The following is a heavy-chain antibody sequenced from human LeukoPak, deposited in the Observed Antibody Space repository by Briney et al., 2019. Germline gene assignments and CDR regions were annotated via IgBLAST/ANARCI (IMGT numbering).Heavy chain of an antibody. Sequence: PGGSLRPSCAASGFTFDYYWMTWVRQAPGKGLEWLANIKESGSEKYYVDSVKGRFTISRDNAKNSLYLQMNSLRVEDTAVYYCARGWGERGKCRGGTCNNPQLHHWRRGTLVTVSS. V-gene: IGHV3-7*01. CDR2: IKESGSEK. CDR1: GFTFDYYW. J-gene: IGHJ4*02. D-gene: IGHD2-15*01. CDR3: ARGWGERGKCRGGTCNNPQLHH.